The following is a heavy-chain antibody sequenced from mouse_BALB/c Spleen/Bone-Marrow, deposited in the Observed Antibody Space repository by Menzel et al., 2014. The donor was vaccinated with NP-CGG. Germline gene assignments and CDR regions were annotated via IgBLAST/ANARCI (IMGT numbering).Heavy chain of an antibody. CDR3: ARGGPDYGTGSLDL. V-gene: IGHV5-6-5*01. D-gene: IGHD2-1*01. CDR2: IDASGST. Sequence: EESGGRLVTPGTPLTLTCTVSGFALSSNAMIWVRQAPGKGLEWIGIIDASGSTYYASWAKGRFTISRTSTTVDLKITSPTSEDTATYFCARGGPDYGTGSLDLWGQGTLVTVSS. CDR1: GFALSSNA. J-gene: IGHJ4*01.